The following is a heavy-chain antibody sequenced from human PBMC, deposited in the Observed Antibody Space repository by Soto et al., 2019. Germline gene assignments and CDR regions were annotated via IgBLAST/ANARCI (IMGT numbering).Heavy chain of an antibody. CDR2: IYYSGSN. D-gene: IGHD3-9*01. V-gene: IGHV4-31*03. Sequence: PSETLSLTCILSASTIRTCGYYWSWVRQHPGKGLEWIGYIYYSGSNYYNPSLKSRVTISVDTSKNQFSLKLSSVTAADTAVYHCARAGLYDDILTGYYYYYGMDVWGQGTTVTVS. CDR3: ARAGLYDDILTGYYYYYGMDV. CDR1: ASTIRTCGYY. J-gene: IGHJ6*02.